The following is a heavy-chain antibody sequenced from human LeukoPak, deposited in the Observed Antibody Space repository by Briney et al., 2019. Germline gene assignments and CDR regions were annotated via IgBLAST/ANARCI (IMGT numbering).Heavy chain of an antibody. CDR2: INWNGGST. J-gene: IGHJ4*02. CDR3: VRNWNDVFDH. Sequence: GGSLRLSCAASGFTFDDYGMSWVRQAPGKGLEWVSGINWNGGSTGYADSVKGRFTISRDNAKNSLYLQMNSLRAGDTAVYYCVRNWNDVFDHWGQGTPVTVSS. V-gene: IGHV3-20*04. CDR1: GFTFDDYG. D-gene: IGHD1-20*01.